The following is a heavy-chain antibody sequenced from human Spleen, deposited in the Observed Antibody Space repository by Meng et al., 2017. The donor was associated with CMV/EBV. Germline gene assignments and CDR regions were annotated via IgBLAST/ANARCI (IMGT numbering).Heavy chain of an antibody. CDR2: ISYDGSNK. D-gene: IGHD4-11*01. CDR1: GFTFSSYA. J-gene: IGHJ4*02. CDR3: ARDPTDYSNYFYYFDY. V-gene: IGHV3-30-3*01. Sequence: GESLKISCAASGFTFSSYAMHWVRQAPGKGLEWVAVISYDGSNKYYADSVKGRFTISRDNSKNTLYLQMNSLRAEDTAVYYCARDPTDYSNYFYYFDYWGQGTLVTVSS.